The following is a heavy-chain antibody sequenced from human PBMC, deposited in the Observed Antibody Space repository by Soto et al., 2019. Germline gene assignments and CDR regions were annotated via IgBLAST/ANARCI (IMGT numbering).Heavy chain of an antibody. CDR3: ARDLAQGFGELLESWFDP. V-gene: IGHV4-59*12. CDR1: GGSISNYY. CDR2: VYSSGST. J-gene: IGHJ5*02. D-gene: IGHD3-10*01. Sequence: SETLSLTCTVSGGSISNYYWSWIRQPPGKGLEWIGYVYSSGSTHYNPSLQSRVTISVDTSKNQFSLKLSSVTAADTAVYYCARDLAQGFGELLESWFDPWGQGTLVTVSS.